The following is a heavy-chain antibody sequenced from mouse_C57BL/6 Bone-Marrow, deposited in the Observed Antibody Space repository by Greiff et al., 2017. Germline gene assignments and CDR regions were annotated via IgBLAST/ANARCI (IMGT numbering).Heavy chain of an antibody. J-gene: IGHJ1*03. CDR3: ARRGLRRGGNWYFDV. Sequence: QVQLQQSGAELVKPGASVKISCKASGYAFSSYWMNWVKQRPGKGLEWIGQIYPGDGDTNYNGKFKGKATLTADKSSSTAYMQLSSLTSEDSAVYFCARRGLRRGGNWYFDVWGTGTTVTVSS. CDR1: GYAFSSYW. CDR2: IYPGDGDT. D-gene: IGHD2-4*01. V-gene: IGHV1-80*01.